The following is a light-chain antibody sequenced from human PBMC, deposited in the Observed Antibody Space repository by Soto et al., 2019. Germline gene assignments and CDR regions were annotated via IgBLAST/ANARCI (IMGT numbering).Light chain of an antibody. Sequence: QSALTQPASVSGSPGQSITISCTGTSSDVGFSNYVSWYQQHPGKAPKLLLYEVSDRPSGISHRFSGSKSDNTASLTISGLRAEDEAHYHCCSYAGSRTFVFGGGTKLTVL. J-gene: IGLJ3*02. CDR2: EVS. V-gene: IGLV2-23*02. CDR1: SSDVGFSNY. CDR3: CSYAGSRTFV.